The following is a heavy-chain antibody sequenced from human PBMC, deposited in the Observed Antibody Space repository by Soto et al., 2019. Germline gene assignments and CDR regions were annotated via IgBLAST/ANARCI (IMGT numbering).Heavy chain of an antibody. CDR1: GYTFTSYA. V-gene: IGHV1-3*01. Sequence: QVQLVQSGAEVKKPGASVKVSCKASGYTFTSYAMHWVRQAPGQRLEWMGWINAGNGNTKYSQKFQGRVTITRDTSXXTAYMELSSLRSEDTAVYYCARPIRPQYYYYGMDVWGQGTTVTVSS. J-gene: IGHJ6*02. CDR3: ARPIRPQYYYYGMDV. CDR2: INAGNGNT. D-gene: IGHD3-3*02.